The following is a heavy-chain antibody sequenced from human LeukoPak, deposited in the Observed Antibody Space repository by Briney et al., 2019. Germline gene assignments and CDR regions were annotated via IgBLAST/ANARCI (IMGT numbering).Heavy chain of an antibody. V-gene: IGHV4-59*08. J-gene: IGHJ3*02. CDR1: GGSISSYY. CDR2: IYYSGST. CDR3: ASFQLVMGAFDI. Sequence: SETLSLTCTVSGGSISSYYWSWIRQPPGKGLEWIGCIYYSGSTNYNPSLKSRVTISVDTSKNQFSLKLSSVTAADTAVYYCASFQLVMGAFDIWGQGTMVTVSS. D-gene: IGHD6-13*01.